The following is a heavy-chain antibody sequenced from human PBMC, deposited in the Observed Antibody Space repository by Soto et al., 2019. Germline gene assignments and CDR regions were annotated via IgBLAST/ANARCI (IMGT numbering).Heavy chain of an antibody. CDR2: IYSGGST. J-gene: IGHJ4*02. CDR1: GFTVSSNY. D-gene: IGHD6-13*01. Sequence: EVQLVESGGGLVQPGGSLRLSCAASGFTVSSNYMSWVRQAPGKGLEWVSVIYSGGSTYYADSVKGRFTISRDNSKNTLYLQMNNLRAEDTAVYYCARGYWSSSWSWDYWGQGTLVTVSS. CDR3: ARGYWSSSWSWDY. V-gene: IGHV3-66*01.